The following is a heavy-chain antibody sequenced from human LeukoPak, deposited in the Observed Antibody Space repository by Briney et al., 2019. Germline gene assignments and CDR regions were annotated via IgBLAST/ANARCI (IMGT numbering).Heavy chain of an antibody. CDR1: GFTFSSYG. J-gene: IGHJ4*02. CDR3: AKLRLTGTTDFFDY. CDR2: ISTRSDAK. V-gene: IGHV3-23*01. D-gene: IGHD1-7*01. Sequence: PGGSLRLSCAASGFTFSSYGMSWVRQAPGKGLEWVSVISTRSDAKYYADSVKGRFTISRDNSKNTLYLQMNSLRAEDTAVCYCAKLRLTGTTDFFDYWGQGTLVTVSS.